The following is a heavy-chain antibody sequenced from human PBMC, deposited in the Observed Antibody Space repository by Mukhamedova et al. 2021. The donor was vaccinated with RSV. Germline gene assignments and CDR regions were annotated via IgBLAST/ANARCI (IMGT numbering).Heavy chain of an antibody. Sequence: ISGSGDSTYYADSVKGRFTISRDNSDNTLYLQMSSLRVEDAAIFYFAKVISTSCHWCAFDVWGQGTLVTVSS. CDR2: ISGSGDST. J-gene: IGHJ3*01. D-gene: IGHD2-2*01. V-gene: IGHV3-23*01. CDR3: AKVISTSCHWCAFDV.